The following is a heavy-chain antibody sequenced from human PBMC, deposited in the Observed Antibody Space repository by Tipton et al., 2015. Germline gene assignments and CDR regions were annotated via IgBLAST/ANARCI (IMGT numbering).Heavy chain of an antibody. Sequence: TLSLTCAVYGGSFSGYYWNWIRQTPGKGLEWIGEINHSGYTNYNPSLKTRVTISEDTSKNQFSLKLNSVTAADTAVYYCARSDVERNTVFVFEIWGPGTMVTVSS. J-gene: IGHJ3*02. CDR2: INHSGYT. D-gene: IGHD3-10*01. V-gene: IGHV4-34*01. CDR1: GGSFSGYY. CDR3: ARSDVERNTVFVFEI.